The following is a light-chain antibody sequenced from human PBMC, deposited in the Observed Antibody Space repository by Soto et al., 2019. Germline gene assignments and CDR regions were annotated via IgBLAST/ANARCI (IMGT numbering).Light chain of an antibody. CDR1: SIDVGGYDY. CDR3: SSYSISTAYL. Sequence: HSALTHPASVSGSPRQSTTISFTGTSIDVGGYDYVSWYQLHPGKAPKLMVFEVSNRPAGVSYRFSGSKSGNTASLTISGLQAEDEADYFCSSYSISTAYLFGTGTKVTVL. V-gene: IGLV2-14*01. CDR2: EVS. J-gene: IGLJ1*01.